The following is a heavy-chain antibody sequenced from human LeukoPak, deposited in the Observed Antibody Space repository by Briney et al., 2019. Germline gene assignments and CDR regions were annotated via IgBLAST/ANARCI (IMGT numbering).Heavy chain of an antibody. CDR2: INHSGST. D-gene: IGHD2-8*01. V-gene: IGHV4-34*01. CDR1: GESFSGYY. CDR3: AIRLGYCTNGVCSLFDY. Sequence: PSETLSLTCAVYGESFSGYYWSWIRQPPGKGLEWIGEINHSGSTNYNPSLKSRVTISVDTSKNQFSLKLSSVTAADTAVYYCAIRLGYCTNGVCSLFDYWGQGTLVTVSS. J-gene: IGHJ4*02.